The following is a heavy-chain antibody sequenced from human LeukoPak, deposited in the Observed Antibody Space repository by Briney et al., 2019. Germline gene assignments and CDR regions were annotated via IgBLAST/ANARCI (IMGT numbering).Heavy chain of an antibody. D-gene: IGHD2-8*02. J-gene: IGHJ5*02. Sequence: SQTLSLTCTVSGGSISSADYYWTWIRQPPGKGLEWIGYISHSGGTYYNSSLLSRVTISADRSKNQFFLTLGSVTAADTAVYYCARVSSGYWGSTFDPWGQGTLVTVSS. V-gene: IGHV4-30-2*01. CDR1: GGSISSADYY. CDR2: ISHSGGT. CDR3: ARVSSGYWGSTFDP.